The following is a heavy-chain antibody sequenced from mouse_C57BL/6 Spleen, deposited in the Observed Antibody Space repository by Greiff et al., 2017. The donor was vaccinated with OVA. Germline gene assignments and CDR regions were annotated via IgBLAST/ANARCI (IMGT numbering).Heavy chain of an antibody. CDR1: GYTFTSYW. CDR3: ARVALLHGSRDY. D-gene: IGHD2-1*01. Sequence: QVQLQQPGTELVKPGASVKLSCKASGYTFTSYWMHWVKQRPGQGLEWIGNINPSNGGTNYNEQFKSKATLTVDKSSSTAYMQLSSLTSADSAVEYGARVALLHGSRDYWGQGTTLTVSS. J-gene: IGHJ2*01. CDR2: INPSNGGT. V-gene: IGHV1-53*01.